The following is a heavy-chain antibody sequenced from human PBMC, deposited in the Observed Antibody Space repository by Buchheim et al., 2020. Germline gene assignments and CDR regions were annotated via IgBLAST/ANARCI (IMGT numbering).Heavy chain of an antibody. J-gene: IGHJ4*02. D-gene: IGHD6-19*01. V-gene: IGHV4-39*01. CDR2: IYYSGST. CDR1: GGSISSSSYY. CDR3: ARRGISSGWYLYFDY. Sequence: QLQLQESGPGLVKPSETLSLTCTVSGGSISSSSYYWGWIRQPPGKGLEWIGSIYYSGSTYYNPSLKRRFTISVTPSKNQFSLKLSSVTAADTAVYYCARRGISSGWYLYFDYWGQGTL.